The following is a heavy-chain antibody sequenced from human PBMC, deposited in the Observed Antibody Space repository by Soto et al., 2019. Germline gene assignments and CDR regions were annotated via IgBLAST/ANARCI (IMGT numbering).Heavy chain of an antibody. CDR2: ISAYNGNT. Sequence: GASVKVSCKASGYTFTSYGISWVRQAPGQGLEWMGWISAYNGNTNYAQKLQGRVTMTTDTSTSTAYMELRSLRSDDTAVYYCANRTYGDGAYFDSLRQGTLVTVSS. V-gene: IGHV1-18*01. J-gene: IGHJ4*02. CDR3: ANRTYGDGAYFDS. D-gene: IGHD4-17*01. CDR1: GYTFTSYG.